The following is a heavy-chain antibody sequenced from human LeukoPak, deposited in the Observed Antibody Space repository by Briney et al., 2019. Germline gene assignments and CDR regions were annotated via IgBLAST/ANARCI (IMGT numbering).Heavy chain of an antibody. Sequence: SETLSLTCTVSGGSISSYYWSWIRQPPGKGLEWIGYIYYSGSTNYNPSLKSRVTISVDTSKNQFSLKLSSVTAADTAVYYCARGGSSGWPGFDYWGQGTLVTVSS. D-gene: IGHD6-19*01. CDR2: IYYSGST. CDR1: GGSISSYY. CDR3: ARGGSSGWPGFDY. J-gene: IGHJ4*02. V-gene: IGHV4-59*01.